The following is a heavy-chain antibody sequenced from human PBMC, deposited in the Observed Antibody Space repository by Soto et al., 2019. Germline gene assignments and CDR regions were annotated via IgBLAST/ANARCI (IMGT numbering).Heavy chain of an antibody. D-gene: IGHD4-17*01. CDR2: TNGNLGTG. CDR3: ARRDSHGYFRYFDN. V-gene: IGHV1-69*06. CDR1: GGTFSSYP. Sequence: QVQLVQSGADVKRPGSSVKVSCTASGGTFSSYPISWVRQAPGQGLEWMGGTNGNLGTGNYAQKFRGRLTITTDISTTTAYMELSSLTSEDTAVYYCARRDSHGYFRYFDNWGQGTLVTVSS. J-gene: IGHJ4*02.